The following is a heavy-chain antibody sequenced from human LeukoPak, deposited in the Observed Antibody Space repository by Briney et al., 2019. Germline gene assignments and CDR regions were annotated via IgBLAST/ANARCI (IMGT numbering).Heavy chain of an antibody. Sequence: GGSLRLACAASGFTFSSYGMHWVRQAPGKGLEWVAVISYDGSNKYYADSVKGRFTISRDNSKNTLYLQMNSLRAEDTAVYYCAKSGLSKFDYWGQGTLVTVSS. CDR3: AKSGLSKFDY. J-gene: IGHJ4*02. CDR1: GFTFSSYG. CDR2: ISYDGSNK. D-gene: IGHD3-10*01. V-gene: IGHV3-30*18.